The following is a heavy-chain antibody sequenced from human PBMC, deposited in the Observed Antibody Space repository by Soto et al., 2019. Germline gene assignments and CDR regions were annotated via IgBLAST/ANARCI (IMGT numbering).Heavy chain of an antibody. CDR1: GGTFSSYA. CDR3: ARDSFIAAAELAGDYYYGMDV. Sequence: GASVKVSCKASGGTFSSYAISWVRQAPGQGLEWMGGIIPIFGTANYAQKFQGWVTMTRDTSISTAYMELSRLRSDDTAVYYCARDSFIAAAELAGDYYYGMDVWGQGTTVTVSS. V-gene: IGHV1-69*05. D-gene: IGHD6-13*01. J-gene: IGHJ6*02. CDR2: IIPIFGTA.